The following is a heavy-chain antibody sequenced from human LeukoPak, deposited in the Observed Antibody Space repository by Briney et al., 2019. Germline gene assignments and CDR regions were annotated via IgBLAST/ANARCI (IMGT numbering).Heavy chain of an antibody. J-gene: IGHJ6*03. Sequence: GGSLRLSCAASGFTVSSNYMSWVRQAPGKGLEWVSAISGSGGSTYYADSVKGRFTISRDNSKNTLYLQMNSLRAEDTAVYYCAKGVLRYFDWLTSYYYMDVWGKGTTVTISS. CDR1: GFTVSSNY. D-gene: IGHD3-9*01. CDR3: AKGVLRYFDWLTSYYYMDV. CDR2: ISGSGGST. V-gene: IGHV3-23*01.